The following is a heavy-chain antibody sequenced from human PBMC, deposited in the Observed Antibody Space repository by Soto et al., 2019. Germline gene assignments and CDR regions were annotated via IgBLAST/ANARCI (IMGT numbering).Heavy chain of an antibody. CDR3: ARTPTPYYDILTGYYSPYYYYGMDV. V-gene: IGHV1-18*01. CDR1: GYTFTSYG. CDR2: ISAYNGNT. J-gene: IGHJ6*02. Sequence: QVQLVQSGAEVKKPGASVKVSCKASGYTFTSYGISWVRQAPGQGLEWMGWISAYNGNTNYAQKLQGRVTMTTDTSTSKAYMELRSLRSDDTAVYYCARTPTPYYDILTGYYSPYYYYGMDVWGQGTTVTVSS. D-gene: IGHD3-9*01.